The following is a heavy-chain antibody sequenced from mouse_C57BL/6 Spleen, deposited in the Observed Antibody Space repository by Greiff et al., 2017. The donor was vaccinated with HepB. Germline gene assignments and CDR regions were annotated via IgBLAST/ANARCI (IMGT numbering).Heavy chain of an antibody. CDR3: AREKVWLDYYGSLYYFDY. CDR1: GYTFTSYW. D-gene: IGHD1-1*01. Sequence: QVQLQQPGAELVMPGASVKLSCKASGYTFTSYWMHWVKQRPGQGLEWIGEIDPSDSYTNYNQKFKGKSTLTVDKSSSTAYMQLSSLTSEGSAVYYCAREKVWLDYYGSLYYFDYWGQGTTLTVSS. CDR2: IDPSDSYT. J-gene: IGHJ2*01. V-gene: IGHV1-69*01.